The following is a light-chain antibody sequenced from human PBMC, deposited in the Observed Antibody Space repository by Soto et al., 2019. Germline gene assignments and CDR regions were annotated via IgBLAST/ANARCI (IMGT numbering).Light chain of an antibody. V-gene: IGKV1-33*01. Sequence: DIHMSQSPSSLSASVGYRFTITCEASQDISNYLNWYQQKPVKAPKLLXYDASNLELGVPSRFSGSGSGTDFTFTISSLQPEDIAKYYCQQYDNLLALTFGGGTKVDIK. CDR3: QQYDNLLALT. CDR2: DAS. CDR1: QDISNY. J-gene: IGKJ4*01.